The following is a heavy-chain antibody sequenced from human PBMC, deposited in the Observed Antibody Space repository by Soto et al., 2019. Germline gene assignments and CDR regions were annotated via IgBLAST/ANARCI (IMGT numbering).Heavy chain of an antibody. V-gene: IGHV3-74*01. D-gene: IGHD3-3*01. CDR2: INSDGSST. CDR1: GFTFSSYW. Sequence: EVQLVESGGGLVQSGGSLRLSCAASGFTFSSYWMHWVRQAPGKGLVWVSRINSDGSSTSYADSVKGRFTISRDNAKNTLYLQMNSLKAEDTAGYYCARDYPYYDFWSGYYRDYYYYYGMDVWGQGTTVTVSS. CDR3: ARDYPYYDFWSGYYRDYYYYYGMDV. J-gene: IGHJ6*02.